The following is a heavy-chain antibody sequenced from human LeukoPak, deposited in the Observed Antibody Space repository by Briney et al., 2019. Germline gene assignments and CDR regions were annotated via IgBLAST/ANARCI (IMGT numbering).Heavy chain of an antibody. D-gene: IGHD3-10*01. CDR3: AKGLHVTMVRGIIADAFDM. J-gene: IGHJ3*02. V-gene: IGHV3-53*01. CDR1: GFTVSSNY. Sequence: PGGSLRLSCAASGFTVSSNYMSWVRQAPGKGLEWVSVIYSGGSTYYADSVKGRFTISRDNSKNTLYLQMNSLRAEDTAVYYCAKGLHVTMVRGIIADAFDMWGQGTMVTVSS. CDR2: IYSGGST.